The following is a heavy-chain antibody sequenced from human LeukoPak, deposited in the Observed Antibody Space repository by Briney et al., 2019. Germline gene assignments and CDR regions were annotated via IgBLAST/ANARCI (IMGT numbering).Heavy chain of an antibody. CDR1: GGTFSSYA. CDR3: ARDAGVRGYDGMDV. Sequence: ASVKVSCKASGGTFSSYAISWVRQAPGQGLEWMGRIIPILCIANYAQKFQGRVTITADKSTRTAYMELSSLRSEDTAVYYCARDAGVRGYDGMDVWGQGTTVTVSS. J-gene: IGHJ6*02. D-gene: IGHD4/OR15-4a*01. CDR2: IIPILCIA. V-gene: IGHV1-69*04.